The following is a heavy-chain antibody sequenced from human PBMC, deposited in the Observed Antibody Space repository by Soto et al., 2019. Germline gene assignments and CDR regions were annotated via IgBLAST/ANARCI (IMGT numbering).Heavy chain of an antibody. CDR2: INSDGSST. J-gene: IGHJ6*02. Sequence: PGGSLRLSCAASGFTFSSYWMHWVRQAPGKGLVWVSRINSDGSSTSYADSVKGRFTISRDNAKNTLYLQMNSLRAEDTAVYYCARGFYDFWSGYRIYYYGMDVWGQGTTVTVSS. V-gene: IGHV3-74*01. CDR3: ARGFYDFWSGYRIYYYGMDV. CDR1: GFTFSSYW. D-gene: IGHD3-3*01.